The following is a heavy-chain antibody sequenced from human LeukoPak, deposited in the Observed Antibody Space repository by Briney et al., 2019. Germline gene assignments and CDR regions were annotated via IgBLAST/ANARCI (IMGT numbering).Heavy chain of an antibody. V-gene: IGHV3-33*06. Sequence: GRSLRLSCAASGFSFRSFGLHWVRQAPGKGLEWVALIRSDGTSKNYADSVRGRFTISRDTSKNTVYLQMNSLRAEDTAVYSCAKWSGDYPSYYLDYWGQGTLVTVSS. CDR1: GFSFRSFG. CDR3: AKWSGDYPSYYLDY. J-gene: IGHJ4*02. CDR2: IRSDGTSK. D-gene: IGHD4-17*01.